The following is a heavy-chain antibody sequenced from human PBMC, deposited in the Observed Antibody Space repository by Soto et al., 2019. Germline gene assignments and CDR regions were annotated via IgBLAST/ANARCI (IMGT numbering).Heavy chain of an antibody. V-gene: IGHV1-69*04. Sequence: SVKVSCKASGGTFSSYTISWVRQAPGQGLEWMGRIIPILGIANYAQKFQGRVTITADKSTSTAYMELSSLRSEDTAVYYCARDVAEYFTYDVCDAPTDWYDPPGQRSPDTGSS. D-gene: IGHD2-8*01. CDR2: IIPILGIA. J-gene: IGHJ5*01. CDR1: GGTFSSYT. CDR3: ARDVAEYFTYDVCDAPTDWYDP.